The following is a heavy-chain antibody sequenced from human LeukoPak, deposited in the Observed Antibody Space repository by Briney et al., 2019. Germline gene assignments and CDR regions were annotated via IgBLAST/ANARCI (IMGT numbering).Heavy chain of an antibody. CDR2: VYPGDSDT. J-gene: IGHJ4*02. CDR3: AKYDSSGHIDY. V-gene: IGHV5-51*01. D-gene: IGHD6-19*01. Sequence: GVSLKISCKGSGYSFSDYWIAWVRQMPGKGLEWMGIVYPGDSDTTYSPSLQGQVTFSADKSIKTAYLQWTALRASDTAMYYCAKYDSSGHIDYWGQGTLVTVSS. CDR1: GYSFSDYW.